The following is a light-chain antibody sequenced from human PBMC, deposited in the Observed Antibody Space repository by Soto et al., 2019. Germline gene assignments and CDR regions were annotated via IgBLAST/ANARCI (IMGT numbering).Light chain of an antibody. CDR1: SSDIGGHNY. CDR2: DVS. CDR3: SSYASGSTFYV. V-gene: IGLV2-14*01. J-gene: IGLJ1*01. Sequence: QSALTQPASVTASPGQSITISCTGTSSDIGGHNYVSWYQQHPCKAPKLLIHDVSNRPSGVSNRFSGSKSGNTASLTISGLQAEDEAEYFCSSYASGSTFYVFGTGTKLTVL.